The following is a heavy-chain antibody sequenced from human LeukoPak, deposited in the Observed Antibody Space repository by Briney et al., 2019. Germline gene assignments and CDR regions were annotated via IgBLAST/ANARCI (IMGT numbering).Heavy chain of an antibody. CDR3: ARDRMSRAPTYFHH. V-gene: IGHV3-43*02. J-gene: IGHJ1*01. CDR2: VSGDGGRT. D-gene: IGHD2-2*01. CDR1: GFTFDEFA. Sequence: GGSLRLSCAASGFTFDEFAMHWVRQAPGKGVEWVSFVSGDGGRTDYADSVKGRFTISRDNSKNSLYLQMDSLTAEDTAFYFCARDRMSRAPTYFHHWGQGTLVTVSA.